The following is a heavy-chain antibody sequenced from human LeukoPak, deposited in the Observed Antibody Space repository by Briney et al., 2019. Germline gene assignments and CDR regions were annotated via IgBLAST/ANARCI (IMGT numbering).Heavy chain of an antibody. CDR1: GYTFTGYY. V-gene: IGHV1-2*06. CDR3: ARDGREGSTDFDY. J-gene: IGHJ4*02. D-gene: IGHD1-26*01. Sequence: ASVKVSCKASGYTFTGYYMRWVRQAPGQGLGWMGRINPNSGATNYAPQFQGRVTMTRDTSISTAYMELSRLRSDDTAVYYCARDGREGSTDFDYWGQGTLVTVSS. CDR2: INPNSGAT.